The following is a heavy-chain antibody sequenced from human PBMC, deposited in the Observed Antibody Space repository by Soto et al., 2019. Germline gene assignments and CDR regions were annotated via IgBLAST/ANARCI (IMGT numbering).Heavy chain of an antibody. CDR1: GYTFTSYG. V-gene: IGHV1-18*01. CDR3: ARSRPYYCDSSGYPEFDY. J-gene: IGHJ4*02. CDR2: ISAYNGNT. Sequence: QVQLVQSGAEVKKPGASVKVSCKASGYTFTSYGISWVRQAPGQGLEWMGWISAYNGNTNYAQKLQGRVTMTTDTSTSTAYMELRSLRSDDTAVYYCARSRPYYCDSSGYPEFDYWGQGTLVTVSS. D-gene: IGHD3-22*01.